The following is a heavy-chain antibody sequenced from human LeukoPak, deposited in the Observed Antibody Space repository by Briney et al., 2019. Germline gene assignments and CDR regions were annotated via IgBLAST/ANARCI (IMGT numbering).Heavy chain of an antibody. V-gene: IGHV3-21*01. D-gene: IGHD3-10*01. CDR1: GFTFSSYS. J-gene: IGHJ2*01. CDR2: ISSSSSYI. CDR3: ASPITMVRGVRWYFDL. Sequence: GGSLRLSCAVSGFTFSSYSMNWVRQAPGKGLEWVSSISSSSSYIYYADSVKGRFTISRDNAKNSLYLQMNSLRAEDTAVYYCASPITMVRGVRWYFDLWGRGTLVTVSS.